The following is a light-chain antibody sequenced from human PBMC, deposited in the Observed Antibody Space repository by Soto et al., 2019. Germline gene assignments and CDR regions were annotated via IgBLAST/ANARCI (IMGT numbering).Light chain of an antibody. CDR2: SSS. CDR1: QSLSSDF. Sequence: EIVLTQSPGTLSLSPGERAILSCRASQSLSSDFLAWYQQKPGQAPRLLIYSSSNRATGIPDRFSGSGSGTDFTLTISRLEPADFEVYYCQQYGRSPLTFGGGPKVDIK. J-gene: IGKJ4*01. V-gene: IGKV3-20*01. CDR3: QQYGRSPLT.